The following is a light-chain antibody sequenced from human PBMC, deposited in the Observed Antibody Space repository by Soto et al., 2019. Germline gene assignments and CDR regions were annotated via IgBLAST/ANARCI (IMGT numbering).Light chain of an antibody. J-gene: IGKJ5*01. V-gene: IGKV1-9*01. Sequence: DIQLTQSPSLLSASIGYRFTITCRASHDISTFLAWYQQKPGKAPKLLIYEASTLQSGVPSRFSGSGSGTEFTLTISGLLPEDFAAYHCQQLYTLPFTFGQGTRLEI. CDR3: QQLYTLPFT. CDR1: HDISTF. CDR2: EAS.